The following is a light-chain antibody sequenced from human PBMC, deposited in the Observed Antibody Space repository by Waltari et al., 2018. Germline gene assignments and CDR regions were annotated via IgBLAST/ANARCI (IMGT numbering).Light chain of an antibody. CDR1: QSVSSSH. CDR2: GAS. Sequence: EIVLTQSPGTLSLSPGESATLSCRASQSVSSSHLAWYQQKPGQAPRLLIYGASSRATGIPDRFSGSGSGTDFTLTISGLEPEDFVVYYCQQYGSSPLTFGGGTKVEIK. J-gene: IGKJ4*01. CDR3: QQYGSSPLT. V-gene: IGKV3-20*01.